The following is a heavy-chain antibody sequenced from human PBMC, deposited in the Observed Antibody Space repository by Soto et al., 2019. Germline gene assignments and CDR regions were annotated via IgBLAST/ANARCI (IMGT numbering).Heavy chain of an antibody. CDR2: IWYDGSNK. D-gene: IGHD3-22*01. CDR1: GFTFSSYG. V-gene: IGHV3-33*01. CDR3: ARGWYDSSGYYLDY. Sequence: AGGSLRLSCAASGFTFSSYGMHWVRQAPGKGLEWVAVIWYDGSNKYYADSVKGRFTISRDNSKNTLYLQMNSLRAEDTAVYYCARGWYDSSGYYLDYWGQRTLVTVSS. J-gene: IGHJ4*02.